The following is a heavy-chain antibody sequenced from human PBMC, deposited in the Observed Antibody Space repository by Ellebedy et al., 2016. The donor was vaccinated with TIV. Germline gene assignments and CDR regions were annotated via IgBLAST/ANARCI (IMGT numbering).Heavy chain of an antibody. V-gene: IGHV3-7*03. CDR3: AKGRGGGSDSSAPRYYFDY. Sequence: PGGSLRLSCSASGFTFSNYCRSWFRQAPGKGLEWVSNIKQDGRVKLYVDSVKGRFTISRDNAKNSLSRQLNSLRAEDTAGYYCAKGRGGGSDSSAPRYYFDYWGLGTLVTVSS. J-gene: IGHJ4*02. CDR1: GFTFSNYC. CDR2: IKQDGRVK. D-gene: IGHD3-22*01.